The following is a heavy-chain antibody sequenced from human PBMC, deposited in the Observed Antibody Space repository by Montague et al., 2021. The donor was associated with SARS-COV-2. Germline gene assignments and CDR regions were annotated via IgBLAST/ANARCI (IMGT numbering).Heavy chain of an antibody. D-gene: IGHD1-26*01. Sequence: SETLSLTCTVSGGSISSNSYYWGWIRQPPGKGLEWIGSIYYSGSTYYNPSLKSRVTISVDTSESQFSLKLSSVTAADTAVYYCVEIVGAADYWGQGTLVTVSS. CDR3: VEIVGAADY. V-gene: IGHV4-39*01. J-gene: IGHJ4*02. CDR1: GGSISSNSYY. CDR2: IYYSGST.